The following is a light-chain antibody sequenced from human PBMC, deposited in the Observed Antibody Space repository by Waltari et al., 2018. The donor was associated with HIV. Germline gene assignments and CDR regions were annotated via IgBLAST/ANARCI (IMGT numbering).Light chain of an antibody. Sequence: DIQMTQSPFFVSASVGDRVTITCRASQAISSWLTWDQQRPGAAPNLLIYASSTLQSGVPTRFSGNRSGTNFSLTISSLQPEDFATYYCQQADGLPWTFGQGTKVEMK. CDR1: QAISSW. V-gene: IGKV1-12*01. CDR3: QQADGLPWT. J-gene: IGKJ1*01. CDR2: ASS.